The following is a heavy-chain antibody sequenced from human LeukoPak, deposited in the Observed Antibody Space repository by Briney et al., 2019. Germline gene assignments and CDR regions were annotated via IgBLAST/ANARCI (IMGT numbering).Heavy chain of an antibody. J-gene: IGHJ4*02. CDR2: IKEDGSEK. CDR3: ARGRFNYDSTGYSSFYY. Sequence: GGSLRLSCAASGVIFSSYWMSWVRQAPGKGLEWVANIKEDGSEKYYVDSVKGRFTISRDNAKNSVYLQMNSLRAEDTAVYYCARGRFNYDSTGYSSFYYWGQGTLVTVSS. V-gene: IGHV3-7*01. D-gene: IGHD3-22*01. CDR1: GVIFSSYW.